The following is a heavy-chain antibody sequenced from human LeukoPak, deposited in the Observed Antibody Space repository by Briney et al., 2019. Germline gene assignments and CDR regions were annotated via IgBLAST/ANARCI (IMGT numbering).Heavy chain of an antibody. CDR2: INSDGSNT. D-gene: IGHD2-2*01. V-gene: IGHV3-74*01. Sequence: GGSLRLSCAASGFTFSSYWMHWVRQAPGKGLVWVSHINSDGSNTNYADSVKGRFTISRDNAKNTLYLQMNSLRAEDTAVYYCARGTHIIVVVPAALDVWGKGTTVTVSS. CDR3: ARGTHIIVVVPAALDV. CDR1: GFTFSSYW. J-gene: IGHJ6*04.